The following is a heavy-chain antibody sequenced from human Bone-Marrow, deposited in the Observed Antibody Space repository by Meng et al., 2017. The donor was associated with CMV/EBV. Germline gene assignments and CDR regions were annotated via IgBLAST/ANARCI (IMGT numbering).Heavy chain of an antibody. Sequence: GESLKISCAASGFTFSSYGMHWVRQAPGKGLEWVAFIWYDGNYKHYADSVKGRFTISRDNSKNTLYLQMNSLRAEDTAVYYCAKDHRMTNYGMDVWGQGTTVTVSS. V-gene: IGHV3-30*02. D-gene: IGHD2-8*01. CDR3: AKDHRMTNYGMDV. CDR2: IWYDGNYK. CDR1: GFTFSSYG. J-gene: IGHJ6*02.